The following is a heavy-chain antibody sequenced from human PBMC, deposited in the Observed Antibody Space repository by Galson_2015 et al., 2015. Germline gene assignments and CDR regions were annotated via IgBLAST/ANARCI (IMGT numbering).Heavy chain of an antibody. CDR3: ARSPLHENIAVAGTPLDY. Sequence: SETLSLTCAVYGGSFSGSYWSWIRQPPGKGLEWIGEINHSGSTNYNPSLKSRVTISVDKSKNQFSLKLSSVTAADTAVYYCARSPLHENIAVAGTPLDYWGQGTLATVSS. V-gene: IGHV4-34*01. CDR1: GGSFSGSY. CDR2: INHSGST. J-gene: IGHJ4*02. D-gene: IGHD6-19*01.